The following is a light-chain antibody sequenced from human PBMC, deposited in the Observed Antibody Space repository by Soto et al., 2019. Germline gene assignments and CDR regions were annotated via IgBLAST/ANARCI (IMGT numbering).Light chain of an antibody. V-gene: IGLV1-40*01. J-gene: IGLJ1*01. Sequence: QSVLTQPPSVSGAPGQRVTISCTGSSSNIGAGYDVHWYQQLPGTAPKLLIYDNSNRPSGVPDRFSGSKSGTSASLAIPGLQADDEADYYCQSYYRSLSGYVFGTGTKLTVL. CDR3: QSYYRSLSGYV. CDR2: DNS. CDR1: SSNIGAGYD.